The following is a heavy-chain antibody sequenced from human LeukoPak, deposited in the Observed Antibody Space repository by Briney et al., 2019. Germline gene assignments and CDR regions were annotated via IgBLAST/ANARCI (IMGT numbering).Heavy chain of an antibody. V-gene: IGHV3-7*03. CDR1: GFTFSNYW. CDR2: IKQDESEI. CDR3: ARAPYGNYYYYYMDV. D-gene: IGHD3-10*01. J-gene: IGHJ6*03. Sequence: GGSLRLSCAASGFTFSNYWMTWVRQAPGKGLEWVANIKQDESEIHYVDSVKGRFTISRDNARNSLYLQMNSLRAEDTAVYYCARAPYGNYYYYYMDVWGKGTTVTVSS.